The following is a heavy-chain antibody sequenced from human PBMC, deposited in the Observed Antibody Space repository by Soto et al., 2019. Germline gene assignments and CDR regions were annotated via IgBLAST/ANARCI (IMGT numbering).Heavy chain of an antibody. J-gene: IGHJ5*01. V-gene: IGHV4-4*07. CDR2: IYSSGTT. D-gene: IGHD3-10*01. CDR3: VRDVGGAGWFAS. CDR1: GISIDYSS. Sequence: SEALSFNCTVYGISIDYSSSSWIRQSAGKGLEWIGRIYSSGTTNYNPSHKRRVTMSVDMTKSQFSLNVRTVTAADTAVYYCVRDVGGAGWFASWGQGTLVTVSS.